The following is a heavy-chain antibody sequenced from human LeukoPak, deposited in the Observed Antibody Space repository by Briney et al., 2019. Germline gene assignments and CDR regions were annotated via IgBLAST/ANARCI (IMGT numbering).Heavy chain of an antibody. Sequence: GESLKISCKGSGYSFTSYWIGWVRQMPGKCLEWMGIIYPGDSDTRYSPSFQGQVTISADKSISTAYLQWSSLKASDTAMYYCARIVDTAMVTHHYFDYWGQGTLSPSPQ. J-gene: IGHJ4*02. V-gene: IGHV5-51*01. D-gene: IGHD5-18*01. CDR1: GYSFTSYW. CDR3: ARIVDTAMVTHHYFDY. CDR2: IYPGDSDT.